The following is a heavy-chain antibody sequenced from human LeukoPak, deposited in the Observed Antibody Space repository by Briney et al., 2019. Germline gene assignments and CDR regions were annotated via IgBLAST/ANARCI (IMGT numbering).Heavy chain of an antibody. J-gene: IGHJ4*02. CDR3: ARDGVAVAGLDY. CDR1: GFTFSSYS. D-gene: IGHD6-19*01. Sequence: GGSLRLSCAASGFTFSSYSMNWVRQAPGKGLEWVSSISSSSSYIYYADSVKGRFTISRDNAKDSLYLQMNSLRAEDTAVYYCARDGVAVAGLDYWGQGTLVAVSS. V-gene: IGHV3-21*01. CDR2: ISSSSSYI.